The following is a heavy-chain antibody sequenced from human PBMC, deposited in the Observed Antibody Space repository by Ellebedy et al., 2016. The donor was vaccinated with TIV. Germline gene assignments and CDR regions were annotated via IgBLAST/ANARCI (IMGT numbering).Heavy chain of an antibody. CDR2: IYYSGST. CDR3: ARHETLGDYGDAFDY. J-gene: IGHJ4*02. CDR1: GGSISSSSYY. D-gene: IGHD4-17*01. V-gene: IGHV4-39*01. Sequence: SETLSLXCTVSGGSISSSSYYWGWIRQPPGKGLEWIGSIYYSGSTYYNPSLKSRVTISVDTSKNQFSLKLSSVTAADTAVYYCARHETLGDYGDAFDYWGQGTLVTVSS.